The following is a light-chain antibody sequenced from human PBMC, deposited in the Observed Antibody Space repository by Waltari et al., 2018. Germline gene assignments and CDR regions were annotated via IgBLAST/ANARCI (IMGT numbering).Light chain of an antibody. V-gene: IGLV3-27*01. CDR1: VLAEKD. J-gene: IGLJ2*01. CDR2: KDT. Sequence: YDLAQPFSVSVSPGQTATITCPGDVLAEKDVRWFQQRPGQAPTLTLYKDTERPSGIPERFSGSSSGSTVTLTIRGALLEDEADYHCHAAADNNWFFGGGTKLTVL. CDR3: HAAADNNWF.